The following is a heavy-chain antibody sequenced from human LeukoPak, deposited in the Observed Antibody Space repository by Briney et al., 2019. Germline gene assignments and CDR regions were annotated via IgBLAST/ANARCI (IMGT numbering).Heavy chain of an antibody. CDR2: ISFDGSDE. CDR1: GFTFGIYG. J-gene: IGHJ3*02. Sequence: GGSLRLSCAAYGFTFGIYGMHWVRQAPGKGLEWVSVISFDGSDEYYADSVKGRFTISRDNSKNTLYLQMNSLRAEDTAVYYCAKGSIAAALKDAFDIWGQGTMVTVSS. V-gene: IGHV3-30*18. D-gene: IGHD6-13*01. CDR3: AKGSIAAALKDAFDI.